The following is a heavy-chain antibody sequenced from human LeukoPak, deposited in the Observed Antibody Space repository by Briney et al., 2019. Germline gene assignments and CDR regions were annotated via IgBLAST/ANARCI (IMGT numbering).Heavy chain of an antibody. Sequence: GGSLRLSCAASGFTFSNYWMSWVRQAPGKGLEWVANIKQDRSEKYYVDSVKGRFSISRDNAKNSVYLQMNNLRAEDTAVYYCARAGTGLDYWGQGTLVTVSS. CDR2: IKQDRSEK. J-gene: IGHJ4*02. V-gene: IGHV3-7*01. D-gene: IGHD2-8*02. CDR1: GFTFSNYW. CDR3: ARAGTGLDY.